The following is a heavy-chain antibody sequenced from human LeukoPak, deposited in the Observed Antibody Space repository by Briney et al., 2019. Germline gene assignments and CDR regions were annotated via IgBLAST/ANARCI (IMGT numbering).Heavy chain of an antibody. CDR3: AKDALTFGGVISEEEHFDY. D-gene: IGHD3-16*02. CDR1: GFTFSSYG. V-gene: IGHV3-23*01. J-gene: IGHJ4*02. Sequence: GGTLRPSCAASGFTFSSYGMSWVRQAPGKGLEWVSAISGSGGSTYYADSVKGRFTISRDNSKNTLYLQMNSLRAEDTAVYYCAKDALTFGGVISEEEHFDYWGQGTLVTVSS. CDR2: ISGSGGST.